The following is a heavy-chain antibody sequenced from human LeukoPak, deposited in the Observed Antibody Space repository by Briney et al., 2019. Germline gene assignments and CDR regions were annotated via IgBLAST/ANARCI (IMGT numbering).Heavy chain of an antibody. V-gene: IGHV1-2*02. CDR3: ARDETILWFGDRGRYYFDY. CDR2: INPNSGGT. CDR1: EYTFTGYY. J-gene: IGHJ4*02. D-gene: IGHD3-10*01. Sequence: GASVKVSCKASEYTFTGYYMHWVRQAPGQGLEWMGWINPNSGGTNYAQKFQGRVTMTRDTSISTAYMELSRLRSDNTAVYYCARDETILWFGDRGRYYFDYWGQGTLVTVSS.